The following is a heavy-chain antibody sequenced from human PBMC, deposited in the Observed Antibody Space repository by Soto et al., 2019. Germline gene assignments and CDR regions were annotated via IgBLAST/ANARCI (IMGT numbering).Heavy chain of an antibody. CDR1: GCSISSGDYY. CDR3: ARDRVRFLEWLSPHGMDV. Sequence: SETLSLTCTVSGCSISSGDYYWSWIRQPPGKGLEWIGYIYYSGSTYYNPSLKSRVTISVDTSKNQFSLKLSSVTAADTAVYYCARDRVRFLEWLSPHGMDVWGQGTTVTGSS. J-gene: IGHJ6*02. D-gene: IGHD3-3*01. CDR2: IYYSGST. V-gene: IGHV4-30-4*01.